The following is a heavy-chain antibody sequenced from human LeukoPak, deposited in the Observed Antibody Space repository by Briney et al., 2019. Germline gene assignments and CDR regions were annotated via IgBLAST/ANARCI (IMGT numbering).Heavy chain of an antibody. Sequence: GGSLRLSCAASGFTFSNYALTWVRQAPGQGLEWVSSISGANTQYADSVKGRFSISRDNYKNTLYLQMSSLRADDTAVYFCGRDPNGNYVGAFDFQRWGQGTLVTVSS. D-gene: IGHD3-16*01. J-gene: IGHJ1*01. CDR3: GRDPNGNYVGAFDFQR. CDR2: ISGANT. CDR1: GFTFSNYA. V-gene: IGHV3-23*01.